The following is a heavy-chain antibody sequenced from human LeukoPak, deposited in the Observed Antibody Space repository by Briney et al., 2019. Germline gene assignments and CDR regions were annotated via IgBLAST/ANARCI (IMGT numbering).Heavy chain of an antibody. CDR1: GFNFNTYA. J-gene: IGHJ4*02. CDR2: ISYDGSHK. CDR3: TRGTYGDLLDY. V-gene: IGHV3-30*09. D-gene: IGHD4-17*01. Sequence: GRSLRLSCAASGFNFNTYAMHWVRQAPAKGLEWVAVISYDGSHKYYAGSVMGRFAVSRDNSKNTVYLQMNGLRTEDTAVYYCTRGTYGDLLDYWGQGALVTVSS.